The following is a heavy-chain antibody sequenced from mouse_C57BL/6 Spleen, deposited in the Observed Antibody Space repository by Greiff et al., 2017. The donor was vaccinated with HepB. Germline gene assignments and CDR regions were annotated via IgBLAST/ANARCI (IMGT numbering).Heavy chain of an antibody. J-gene: IGHJ4*01. CDR2: INPGSGGT. Sequence: QVQLQQSRAELVRPGTSVKVSCKASGYAFTNYLIEWVKQRPGQGLEWIGVINPGSGGTNYNEKFKGKATLTADKSSSTAYMQLSSLTSEDSAVYFCARSLSLYYAMDYWGQGTSVTVSS. V-gene: IGHV1-54*01. D-gene: IGHD6-5*01. CDR1: GYAFTNYL. CDR3: ARSLSLYYAMDY.